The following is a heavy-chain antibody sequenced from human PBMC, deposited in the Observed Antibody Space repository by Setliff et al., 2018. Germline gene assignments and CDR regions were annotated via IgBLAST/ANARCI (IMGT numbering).Heavy chain of an antibody. CDR1: GDSLSGDNYF. Sequence: KPSETLSLTCTVSGDSLSGDNYFWSWIRHLPGKGLRWLGHIYYTGKTYYNPSLKSRLEMSVDTSKREFALRLSSVTAADTAVYYCARTSTYVLGSGSYWDRWFDPWSQGTLVTVSS. D-gene: IGHD3-10*01. CDR2: IYYTGKT. CDR3: ARTSTYVLGSGSYWDRWFDP. J-gene: IGHJ5*02. V-gene: IGHV4-30-4*02.